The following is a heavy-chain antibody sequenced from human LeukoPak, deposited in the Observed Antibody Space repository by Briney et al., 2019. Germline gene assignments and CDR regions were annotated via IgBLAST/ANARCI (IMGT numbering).Heavy chain of an antibody. CDR1: GFTFSSYS. D-gene: IGHD3-3*01. CDR2: ISSSSSYI. V-gene: IGHV3-21*05. CDR3: ARDVTIFGVHYMDV. J-gene: IGHJ6*03. Sequence: GGSLRLSCAASGFTFSSYSMNWVRQAPGKGLEWVSYISSSSSYIYSADSVKGRFTISRDNAKNSLYLQMNSLRAEDTAVYYCARDVTIFGVHYMDVWGKGTTVTVSS.